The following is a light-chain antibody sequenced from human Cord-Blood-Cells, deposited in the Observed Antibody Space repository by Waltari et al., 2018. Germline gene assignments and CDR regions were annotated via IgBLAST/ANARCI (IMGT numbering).Light chain of an antibody. V-gene: IGKV4-1*01. CDR2: WAA. CDR1: QSVLYCANNKNY. CDR3: QQYYSTPYT. J-gene: IGKJ2*01. Sequence: DIVMTQSPDSLAVSLGERATINCKSSQSVLYCANNKNYLAWYQQKPGQPPKLLIFWAATRESWVPDRFSGSGSGTDFTLTISSLQAEDVAVYYCQQYYSTPYTFGQGPSWRSN.